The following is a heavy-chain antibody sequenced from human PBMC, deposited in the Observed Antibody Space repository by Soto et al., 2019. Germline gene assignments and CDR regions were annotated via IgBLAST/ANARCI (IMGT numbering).Heavy chain of an antibody. CDR3: ARDPPESDCCDDYYYYYGMDV. CDR1: GGTFSSYA. J-gene: IGHJ6*02. V-gene: IGHV1-69*06. CDR2: IIPIFGTA. D-gene: IGHD2-21*02. Sequence: SVKVSCKASGGTFSSYAISWVRQAPGQGLEWMGGIIPIFGTANYAQKFQGRVTITADKSTSTAYMELSSLRSEDTAVYYCARDPPESDCCDDYYYYYGMDVWGQGTTVTVSS.